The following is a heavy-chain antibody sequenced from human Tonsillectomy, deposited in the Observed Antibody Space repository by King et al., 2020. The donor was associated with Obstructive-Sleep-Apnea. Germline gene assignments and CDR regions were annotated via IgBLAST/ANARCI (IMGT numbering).Heavy chain of an antibody. Sequence: VQLQQWGAGLLKPSETLSLTCAVYGGSFSGYYWSWIRQPLGKGLDGIWEINHSGSTNHNPSLKSRVSISVDTSKNQSSLNLSSVTAADTAVYYCARIVRPDAWGQGTTVTVSS. CDR1: GGSFSGYY. J-gene: IGHJ6*02. CDR2: INHSGST. D-gene: IGHD2-21*01. CDR3: ARIVRPDA. V-gene: IGHV4-34*01.